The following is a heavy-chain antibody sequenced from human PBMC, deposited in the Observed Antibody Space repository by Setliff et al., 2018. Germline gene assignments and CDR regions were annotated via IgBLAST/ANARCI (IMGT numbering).Heavy chain of an antibody. J-gene: IGHJ3*02. V-gene: IGHV1-69*05. CDR2: IIPIFGTA. Sequence: SVKVSCKASGGTFSSYAISWVRQAPGQGLEWMGGIIPIFGTANYAQKFQGRVTITTDESTSTAYMELSSLRSEDTAVYYCARATYYYDSSGYFLDAFDIWAKGTTVTVSS. CDR1: GGTFSSYA. D-gene: IGHD3-22*01. CDR3: ARATYYYDSSGYFLDAFDI.